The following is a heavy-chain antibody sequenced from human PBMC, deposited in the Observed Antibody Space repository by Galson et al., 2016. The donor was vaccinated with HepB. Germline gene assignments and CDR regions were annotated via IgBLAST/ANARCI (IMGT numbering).Heavy chain of an antibody. V-gene: IGHV4-31*03. Sequence: TLSLTCTVSGGSISSGGYFWSWIRQHPGKGLEWIGYIYYSGSAYYNPSLKSRVTISVDTSKNQFSLRLTSVTAADTAVCYCARDFEGIGGWFDPWGQGTLVTISS. CDR2: IYYSGSA. J-gene: IGHJ5*02. CDR3: ARDFEGIGGWFDP. CDR1: GGSISSGGYF. D-gene: IGHD3-16*01.